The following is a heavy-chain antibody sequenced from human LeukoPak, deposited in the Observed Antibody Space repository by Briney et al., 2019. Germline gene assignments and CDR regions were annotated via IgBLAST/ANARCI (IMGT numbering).Heavy chain of an antibody. CDR2: IYYSGST. CDR1: GGSISSSSYY. CDR3: ARPHSSGSFDY. D-gene: IGHD3-22*01. J-gene: IGHJ4*02. V-gene: IGHV4-39*07. Sequence: SETLSLTCTVSGGSISSSSYYWGWIRQPPGKGLEWIGSIYYSGSTYYNPSLKSRVTISVDTSKNQFSLKLSSVTAADTAVYYCARPHSSGSFDYWGQGTLVTVSS.